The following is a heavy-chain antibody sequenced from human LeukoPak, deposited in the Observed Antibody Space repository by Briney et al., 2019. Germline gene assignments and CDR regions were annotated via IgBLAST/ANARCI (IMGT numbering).Heavy chain of an antibody. Sequence: SETLSLTCIVSGGSISSSIYYWAWVRQPPGKGLEWIGTVFYNGATQYSPSLRSRVTISIDTSTNQFSLKLTSVTAADTAVYYCARDRQLLYRSAYFYYMDVWGKGTTVTVSS. CDR1: GGSISSSIYY. CDR2: VFYNGAT. V-gene: IGHV4-39*07. CDR3: ARDRQLLYRSAYFYYMDV. J-gene: IGHJ6*03. D-gene: IGHD2-2*02.